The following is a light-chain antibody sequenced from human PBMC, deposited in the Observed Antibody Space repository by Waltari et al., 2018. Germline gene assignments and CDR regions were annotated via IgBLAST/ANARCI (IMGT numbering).Light chain of an antibody. J-gene: IGLJ2*01. V-gene: IGLV3-25*03. Sequence: SYELTQSPSVSLSPGQTARITRSGDALPKKHAYWYQKKPGQAPVLIIFKDRERPSGIPERFSGSTSGTTVTLTITGVQAEDEADYYCLSPETRGSWVFGGGTKLTVL. CDR3: LSPETRGSWV. CDR2: KDR. CDR1: ALPKKH.